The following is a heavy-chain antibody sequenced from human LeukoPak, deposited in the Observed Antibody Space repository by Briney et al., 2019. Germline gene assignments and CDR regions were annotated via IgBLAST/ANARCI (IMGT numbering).Heavy chain of an antibody. J-gene: IGHJ6*03. CDR2: ISYDGSNK. CDR3: ARDHDERGYYYYMDV. Sequence: GGSLRLSCAASGFTFSSYAMSWVRQAPGKGLEWVAVISYDGSNKYYADSVKGRFTISRDNAKNSLYLQMNSLRAEDTAVYYCARDHDERGYYYYMDVWGKGTTVTVSS. CDR1: GFTFSSYA. D-gene: IGHD1-1*01. V-gene: IGHV3-30-3*01.